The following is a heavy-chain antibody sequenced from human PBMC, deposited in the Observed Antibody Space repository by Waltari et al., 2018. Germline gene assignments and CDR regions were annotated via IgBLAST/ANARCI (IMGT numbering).Heavy chain of an antibody. D-gene: IGHD6-19*01. V-gene: IGHV1-3*01. CDR2: INAGNGNT. J-gene: IGHJ6*02. Sequence: QVQLVQSGAEVKKPGASVKVSCKASGYTFTSYAMHWVRQAPGQRLEWMGWINAGNGNTKYSQKFQGRVTITRDTSASTAYMELSSLRSEDTAVYYCAREQDYSSGWTPYYYYGMDVWGQGTTVTVSS. CDR3: AREQDYSSGWTPYYYYGMDV. CDR1: GYTFTSYA.